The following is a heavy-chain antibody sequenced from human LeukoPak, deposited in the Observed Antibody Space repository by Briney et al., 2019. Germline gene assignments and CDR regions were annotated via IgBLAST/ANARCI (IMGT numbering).Heavy chain of an antibody. CDR2: IYYDGSNI. V-gene: IGHV3-33*01. CDR1: EFTFTTYG. CDR3: ARDWKTNSFDY. D-gene: IGHD1-1*01. Sequence: PGGSLRLSCAASEFTFTTYGMHWVRQAPGKGLEWVAFIYYDGSNIYCADYVKGRFTISRDISKNTLYLQMDSLRAEDTAIYYCARDWKTNSFDYWGQGTLVTVSS. J-gene: IGHJ4*02.